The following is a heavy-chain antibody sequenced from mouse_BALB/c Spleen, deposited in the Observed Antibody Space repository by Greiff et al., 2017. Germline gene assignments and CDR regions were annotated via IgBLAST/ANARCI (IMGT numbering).Heavy chain of an antibody. D-gene: IGHD2-1*01. CDR2: ISSGGST. V-gene: IGHV5-6-5*01. CDR3: ARGDSLYGNYVYFDV. Sequence: DVKLVESGGGLVKPGGSLKLSCAASGFTFSSYAMSWVRQTPEKRLEWVASISSGGSTYYPDSVKGRFTISRDNARNILYLQMSSLRSEDTAMYYCARGDSLYGNYVYFDVWGAGTTVTVSS. J-gene: IGHJ1*01. CDR1: GFTFSSYA.